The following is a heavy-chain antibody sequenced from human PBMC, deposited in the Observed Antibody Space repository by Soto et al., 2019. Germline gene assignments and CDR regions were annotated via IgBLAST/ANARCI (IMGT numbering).Heavy chain of an antibody. CDR1: GYTFSDYY. D-gene: IGHD2-21*02. V-gene: IGHV1-2*02. Sequence: ASVKVSCKASGYTFSDYYVYWVRQAPGQGLEWMGWINPNSGVTKYAQKFQGRVIMTRDTSINTAYMEVSRLRSDDTAVYYCARDLGSDGVVVVTAPDYYYYAMDVWGQGTTVTVSS. CDR3: ARDLGSDGVVVVTAPDYYYYAMDV. J-gene: IGHJ6*02. CDR2: INPNSGVT.